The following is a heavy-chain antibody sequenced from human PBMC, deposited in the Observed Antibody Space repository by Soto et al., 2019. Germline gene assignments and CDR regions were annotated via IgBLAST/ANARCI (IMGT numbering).Heavy chain of an antibody. V-gene: IGHV4-39*01. J-gene: IGHJ6*02. D-gene: IGHD2-15*01. CDR3: ARYLNYCSGGSCYLYYYYGMDV. CDR1: GGSISSSSYY. Sequence: PSETLSLTCTVSGGSISSSSYYWGWIRQPPGKGLEWIGSIYYSGGTYYNPSLKSRVTISVDTSKNQFSLKLSPVTAADTAVYYCARYLNYCSGGSCYLYYYYGMDVWGQGTTVTVSS. CDR2: IYYSGGT.